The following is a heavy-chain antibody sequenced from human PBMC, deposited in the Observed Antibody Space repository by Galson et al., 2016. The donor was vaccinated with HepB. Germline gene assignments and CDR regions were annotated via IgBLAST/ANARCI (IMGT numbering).Heavy chain of an antibody. CDR1: GYTFTSYY. V-gene: IGHV1-46*01. CDR3: ARDLEPWFYYDSRGYSSL. CDR2: INPSGGST. D-gene: IGHD3-22*01. J-gene: IGHJ4*02. Sequence: SVKVSCKASGYTFTSYYMHWVRQAPGQGLEWMGMINPSGGSTYYAQKFQGRLTMTRDTSTSTVYMDLSSLRSEDTAVYYCARDLEPWFYYDSRGYSSLWGRGTLVTVFS.